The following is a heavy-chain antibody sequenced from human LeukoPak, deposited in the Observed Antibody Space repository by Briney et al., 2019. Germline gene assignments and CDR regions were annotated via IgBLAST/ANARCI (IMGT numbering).Heavy chain of an antibody. CDR1: GFTFSSYS. CDR3: ARDVGIAAARLNWFDP. V-gene: IGHV3-21*01. Sequence: GGSLRLSCAASGFTFSSYSMHWVRQAPGKGLEWVSSISSSSSYIYYADSVKGRFTISRDNAKNSLYLQMNSLRAEDTAVYYCARDVGIAAARLNWFDPWGQGTLVTVSS. J-gene: IGHJ5*02. D-gene: IGHD6-13*01. CDR2: ISSSSSYI.